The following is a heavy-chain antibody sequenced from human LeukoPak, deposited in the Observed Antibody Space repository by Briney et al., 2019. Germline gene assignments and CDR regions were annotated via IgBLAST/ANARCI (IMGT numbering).Heavy chain of an antibody. D-gene: IGHD3-10*01. Sequence: SQTLSLTCTVSGGSISSGGYYWSWIRQHPGKGLEWIGYIYYSGSTYYNPSLKSRVTISVDTSKNQFSLKLSSVTAADTAVYYCARDTGLLQYYGSESYYVPYGMDVWGQGTTVTVSS. CDR3: ARDTGLLQYYGSESYYVPYGMDV. V-gene: IGHV4-31*03. J-gene: IGHJ6*02. CDR1: GGSISSGGYY. CDR2: IYYSGST.